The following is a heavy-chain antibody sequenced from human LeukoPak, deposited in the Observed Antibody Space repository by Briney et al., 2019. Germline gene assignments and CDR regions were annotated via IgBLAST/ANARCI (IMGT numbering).Heavy chain of an antibody. CDR2: IIPIFGTT. J-gene: IGHJ4*02. D-gene: IGHD5-12*01. Sequence: SVKVSCKASGGTFSRYAISWVRQAPGQGLEWMGGIIPIFGTTNYAQKFQGRVTMITDMSTSTVYMELSSLRSEDTAVYYCARGPWIYIGYPSYYFDYWGQGTLVTVSS. CDR1: GGTFSRYA. CDR3: ARGPWIYIGYPSYYFDY. V-gene: IGHV1-69*05.